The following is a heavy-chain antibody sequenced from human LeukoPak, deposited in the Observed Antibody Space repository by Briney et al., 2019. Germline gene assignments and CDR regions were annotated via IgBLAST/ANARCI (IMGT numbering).Heavy chain of an antibody. CDR3: ARDRSGWIENRFDP. D-gene: IGHD6-19*01. CDR1: GYTFTGYY. Sequence: GASVKVSCKASGYTFTGYYMHWVRQAPGQGLEWMGWINPNSGGTNYAQKFQGRVTMTRDTSISTAYMELSRLRSDDTAVYYCARDRSGWIENRFDPWGQGTLVTVSS. J-gene: IGHJ5*02. CDR2: INPNSGGT. V-gene: IGHV1-2*02.